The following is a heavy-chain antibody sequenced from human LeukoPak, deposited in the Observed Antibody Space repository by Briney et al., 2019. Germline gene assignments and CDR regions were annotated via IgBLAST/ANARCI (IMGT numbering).Heavy chain of an antibody. CDR2: TYYRSKWYN. J-gene: IGHJ6*03. V-gene: IGHV6-1*01. Sequence: SQTLSLTCAISGDSVSSNSAAWNWIRQSPSRGLEWLGRTYYRSKWYNDYAVSVKSRITINPDTSKNQFSLQLNSVTPEDTAVYYCAREEGKPYSRNYYYYYYYMDVWGKGTTVTISS. CDR3: AREEGKPYSRNYYYYYYYMDV. CDR1: GDSVSSNSAA. D-gene: IGHD6-13*01.